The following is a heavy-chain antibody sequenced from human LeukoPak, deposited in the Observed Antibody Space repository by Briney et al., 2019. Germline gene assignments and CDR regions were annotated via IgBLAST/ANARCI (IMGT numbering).Heavy chain of an antibody. CDR2: IHTSGST. CDR1: GGSISSYY. Sequence: PSETLSLTCTVSGGSISSYYWSWIRQPAGRGLEWIGRIHTSGSTNYNPSLKSRVIMSVDTSKNRFSLKVTSVTAADAAVYYCARAWQWLPLDSWGQGTLVTVSS. V-gene: IGHV4-4*07. CDR3: ARAWQWLPLDS. J-gene: IGHJ4*02. D-gene: IGHD6-19*01.